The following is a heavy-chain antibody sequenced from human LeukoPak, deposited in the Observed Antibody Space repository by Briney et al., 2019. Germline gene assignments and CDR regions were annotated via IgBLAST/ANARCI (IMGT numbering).Heavy chain of an antibody. V-gene: IGHV4-39*07. J-gene: IGHJ5*02. Sequence: SETLSLTCTVSGGSISGNYYWGWIRQPPGKGLEWIGSIFYTGKSNENPSLKTRVTVSVDTSKNQFSLKLTSVTAADTAVYYCARKGYSISWYSPWGQGTLVTVSS. CDR3: ARKGYSISWYSP. D-gene: IGHD6-13*01. CDR2: IFYTGKS. CDR1: GGSISGNYY.